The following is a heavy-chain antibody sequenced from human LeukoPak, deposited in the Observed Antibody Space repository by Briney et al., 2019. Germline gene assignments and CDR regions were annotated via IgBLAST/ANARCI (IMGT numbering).Heavy chain of an antibody. Sequence: GGSLRLSCAASGFTFSSYWMSWVRQAPGKGLEWVATIKQDGSQKEYVDSVRGRFTISRDNAKNSLYLQMNSLRAEDTAVYYCARDPTVTNFHDAFDIWGQGTMVTVSS. CDR3: ARDPTVTNFHDAFDI. J-gene: IGHJ3*02. CDR1: GFTFSSYW. D-gene: IGHD4-17*01. V-gene: IGHV3-7*05. CDR2: IKQDGSQK.